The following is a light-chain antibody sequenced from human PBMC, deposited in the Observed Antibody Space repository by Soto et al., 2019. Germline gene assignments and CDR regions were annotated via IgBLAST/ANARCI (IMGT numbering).Light chain of an antibody. CDR3: QSYDSRLSNYV. V-gene: IGLV1-40*01. J-gene: IGLJ1*01. CDR1: NSNIGAGYD. CDR2: GNI. Sequence: VLTQPPSVSGAPGQRVTISCTGSNSNIGAGYDVHWYQQFPGTAPKLLIYGNINRPSGVPDRFSGSKSGPSASLAITGLQAEDEADYYCQSYDSRLSNYVFGGGTKLTVL.